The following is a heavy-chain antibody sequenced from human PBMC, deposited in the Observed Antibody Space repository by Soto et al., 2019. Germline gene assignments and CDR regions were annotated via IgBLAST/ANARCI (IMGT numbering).Heavy chain of an antibody. D-gene: IGHD3-10*01. CDR2: IHEGGTT. J-gene: IGHJ4*02. CDR3: ARRGSGHTFAY. CDR1: GASISRTGFH. Sequence: QLQLQESGPGLVKPSETLSLTCAVSGASISRTGFHWGWIRQPPGQGREWVGSIHEGGTTFYNSSLKSRGTISADTSKNHFSLKLNSVTAADTAVYFCARRGSGHTFAYWGQGTLVTVSS. V-gene: IGHV4-39*01.